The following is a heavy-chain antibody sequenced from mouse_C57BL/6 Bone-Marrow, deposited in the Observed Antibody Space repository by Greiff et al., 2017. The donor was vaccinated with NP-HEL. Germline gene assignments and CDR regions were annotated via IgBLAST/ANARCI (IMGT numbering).Heavy chain of an antibody. V-gene: IGHV1-7*01. CDR3: ARDIGSRPAWFAD. CDR2: INPSSGYT. J-gene: IGHJ3*01. CDR1: GYTFTSYW. D-gene: IGHD1-1*01. Sequence: QVQLQQSGAELAKPGASVKLSCKASGYTFTSYWMHWVKQSPGQGLEWIGYINPSSGYTKYNQKFKDKATLTADKSSSTAYMQLSILTYEDSAVYSGARDIGSRPAWFADGGKGTLVTVSA.